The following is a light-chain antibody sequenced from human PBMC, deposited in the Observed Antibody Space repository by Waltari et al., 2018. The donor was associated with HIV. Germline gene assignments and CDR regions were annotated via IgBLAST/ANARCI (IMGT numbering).Light chain of an antibody. CDR3: SSYTSSSTLM. J-gene: IGLJ3*02. CDR2: EVS. V-gene: IGLV2-14*01. CDR1: SSDVGGYNY. Sequence: QSALTQPASVSGSPGQSITISCTGTSSDVGGYNYVSWYQQHPGKAPKLMIYEVSNRPSGVSNRVSGSKSGNTASLTISGLQAEDEADYYCSSYTSSSTLMFGGGTKLTVL.